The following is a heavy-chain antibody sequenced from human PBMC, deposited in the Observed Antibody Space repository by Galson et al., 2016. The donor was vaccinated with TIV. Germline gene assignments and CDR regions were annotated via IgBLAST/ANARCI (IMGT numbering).Heavy chain of an antibody. V-gene: IGHV3-74*01. Sequence: SLRLSCATSGFTFSNYWMHWVRQAPGKGLVWVSRISSDGSGTSYADSVKGRFTISRDNAKNTLYLQMNSLRVEDTALYYCVRDVTSSHDHWGQGTLVTVSS. CDR2: ISSDGSGT. CDR1: GFTFSNYW. CDR3: VRDVTSSHDH. J-gene: IGHJ4*02. D-gene: IGHD6-6*01.